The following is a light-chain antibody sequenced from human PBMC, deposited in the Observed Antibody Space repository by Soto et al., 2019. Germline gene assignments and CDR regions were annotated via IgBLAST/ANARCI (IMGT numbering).Light chain of an antibody. CDR2: AAS. CDR3: QQSYSTPWT. J-gene: IGKJ1*01. V-gene: IGKV1-39*01. CDR1: QTISSY. Sequence: DIQMTQSPSSLSTSVGDRITITCRASQTISSYLNWYQQGPGKAPKLLIYAASSLQSGVPSRFSGSGSGTDFTLXXSSLQPEDFAPYYXQQSYSTPWTFGQGTKVEIK.